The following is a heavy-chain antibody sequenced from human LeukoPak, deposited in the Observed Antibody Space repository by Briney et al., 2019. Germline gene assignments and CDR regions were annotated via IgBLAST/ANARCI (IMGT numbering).Heavy chain of an antibody. Sequence: PGRSLRLSCAASGFTFSSYGMHWVRQAPGKGLEWVAVISYDGSNKYYADSVKGRFTISRDNSKNTLYLQMNSLRAEDTAVYYCAKVTTLYYYNGMDVWGQGTTVTVSS. CDR2: ISYDGSNK. J-gene: IGHJ6*02. V-gene: IGHV3-30*18. CDR3: AKVTTLYYYNGMDV. CDR1: GFTFSSYG. D-gene: IGHD4-11*01.